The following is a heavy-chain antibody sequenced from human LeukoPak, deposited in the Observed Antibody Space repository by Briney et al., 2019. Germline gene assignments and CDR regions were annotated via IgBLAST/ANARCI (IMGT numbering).Heavy chain of an antibody. CDR3: AILPGEDYYYYGMDV. Sequence: PSETLSLTCAVYGGSFSGYYWSWIRQPPGKGLEWIGEINHSGSTNYNPSLTSRVTISVDTSKNQFSLKLSSVTAADTAVYYCAILPGEDYYYYGMDVWGQGTTVTVSS. CDR1: GGSFSGYY. CDR2: INHSGST. J-gene: IGHJ6*02. D-gene: IGHD3-10*01. V-gene: IGHV4-34*01.